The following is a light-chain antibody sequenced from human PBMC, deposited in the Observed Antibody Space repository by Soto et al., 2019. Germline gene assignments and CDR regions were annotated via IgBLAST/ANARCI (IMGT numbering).Light chain of an antibody. V-gene: IGKV3-15*01. CDR1: QSVSSN. CDR2: GAS. J-gene: IGKJ1*01. CDR3: QKYNNWWT. Sequence: EIVMTQSTATLSVSPGERATLSCRASQSVSSNLAWYQQKPGQAPRLLIYGASTRATGIPARFSGSGSGTEFTLTISSLQCEDFAVYYCQKYNNWWTFCQGTKVEIK.